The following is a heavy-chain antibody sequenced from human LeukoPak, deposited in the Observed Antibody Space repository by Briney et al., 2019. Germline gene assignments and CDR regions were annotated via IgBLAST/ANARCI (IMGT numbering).Heavy chain of an antibody. D-gene: IGHD1-1*01. Sequence: SETLSLTCTVSGGSISINNYYWAWIRQPPGKGLEWIGSIYYTGTTYYNPSLKNRVTISVDTSKNQFSLRLSSVTAADTAVYYCARFAGTKPYYYYYLDVWGKGTTVTVSS. V-gene: IGHV4-39*07. CDR1: GGSISINNYY. J-gene: IGHJ6*03. CDR2: IYYTGTT. CDR3: ARFAGTKPYYYYYLDV.